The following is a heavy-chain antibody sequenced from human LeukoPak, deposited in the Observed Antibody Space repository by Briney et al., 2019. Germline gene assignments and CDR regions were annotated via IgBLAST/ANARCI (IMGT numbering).Heavy chain of an antibody. CDR3: ATDCSGGSCYPIFDY. V-gene: IGHV3-48*01. J-gene: IGHJ4*02. CDR2: ISSSSSTI. D-gene: IGHD2-15*01. CDR1: GFTFSSYS. Sequence: GGSLRLSCAASGFTFSSYSMNWVRQAPGKGLEWVSYISSSSSTIYYADSVKGRFTISRDNAKNSLYLQMSSLRAEDTAVYYCATDCSGGSCYPIFDYWGQGTLVTVSS.